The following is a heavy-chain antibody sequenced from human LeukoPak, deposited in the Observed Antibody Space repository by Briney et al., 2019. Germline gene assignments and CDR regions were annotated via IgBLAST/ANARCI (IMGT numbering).Heavy chain of an antibody. CDR3: ARGGYPLRYFDWLSPKTNWFDP. V-gene: IGHV1-8*01. CDR2: MNPNSGNT. CDR1: GYTFTSYD. J-gene: IGHJ5*02. D-gene: IGHD3-9*01. Sequence: ASVKVSCKASGYTFTSYDINWVRQATGQGLEWMGWMNPNSGNTGYAQKFQGRVTMTRNTSISTAYMELSSLRSEDTAVYYCARGGYPLRYFDWLSPKTNWFDPWGQGTLVTVSS.